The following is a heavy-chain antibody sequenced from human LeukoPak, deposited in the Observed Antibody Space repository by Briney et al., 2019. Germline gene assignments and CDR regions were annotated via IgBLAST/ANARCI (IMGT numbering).Heavy chain of an antibody. V-gene: IGHV3-7*03. CDR3: ARGLTLVRGVTNWFDP. CDR1: AFIFSGHW. J-gene: IGHJ5*02. Sequence: SGGSLRLSCEGSAFIFSGHWMNWVRQTPGKGLEWVASIKEDGSERQYVDSVKGRFSISRDNTKGSLFLQLNSLRAEDTAVYYCARGLTLVRGVTNWFDPWGQGTLVTVSS. CDR2: IKEDGSER. D-gene: IGHD3-10*01.